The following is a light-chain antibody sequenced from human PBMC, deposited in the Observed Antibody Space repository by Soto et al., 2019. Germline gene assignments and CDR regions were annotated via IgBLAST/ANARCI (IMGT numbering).Light chain of an antibody. CDR3: CSYASSSSYV. J-gene: IGLJ1*01. CDR2: EVR. Sequence: QSVLTQPASVSGSPGQSITISCTGTSSDVGGYNYVSWYQQHPGKAPKLMIYEVRNRPSGVSNRFSGSKSGNTASLTISGLQAEDEADYYCCSYASSSSYVFGTGTKVTVL. V-gene: IGLV2-14*01. CDR1: SSDVGGYNY.